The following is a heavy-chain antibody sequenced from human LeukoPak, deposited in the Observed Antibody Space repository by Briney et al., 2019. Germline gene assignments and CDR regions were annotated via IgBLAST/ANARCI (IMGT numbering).Heavy chain of an antibody. Sequence: GGSLRLSCAASGFTVSSNYMSWVRQAPGKGLEWVSVIYSGGSTYYADSVKGRFTISRDNSKNTLYLQMNSLRAEDTAVYYCARPDRYAAAGGYYGMDVWGQGTTVTVSS. CDR3: ARPDRYAAAGGYYGMDV. CDR1: GFTVSSNY. D-gene: IGHD6-13*01. J-gene: IGHJ6*02. CDR2: IYSGGST. V-gene: IGHV3-66*04.